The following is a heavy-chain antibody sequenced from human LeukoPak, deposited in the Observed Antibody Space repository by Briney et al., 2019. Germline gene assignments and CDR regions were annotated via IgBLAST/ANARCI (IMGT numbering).Heavy chain of an antibody. V-gene: IGHV3-74*01. CDR3: PRGKYGGYFIDY. Sequence: GGSLRVSCGASGFTFTTHWIHWVRQAPGKGLVWVSRIKPDGSDTNYADSVKGRFTISRDNAKNTVYLQMNSLRAEDTAVYYCPRGKYGGYFIDYWGQGTLVTVSS. CDR1: GFTFTTHW. J-gene: IGHJ4*02. CDR2: IKPDGSDT. D-gene: IGHD5-12*01.